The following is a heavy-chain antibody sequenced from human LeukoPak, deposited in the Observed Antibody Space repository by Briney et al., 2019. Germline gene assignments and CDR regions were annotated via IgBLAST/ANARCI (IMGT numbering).Heavy chain of an antibody. CDR2: ISWNSGSI. D-gene: IGHD4-17*01. Sequence: TGGSLRISCAASGFTFDDYAMHWVRQGPGKGLDWVSGISWNSGSIGYADSVKGRFTISRDNAKNSLYLQMNSLRAEDTALYYCAKGSATVTTVGGFDYWGQGTLVTVSS. CDR1: GFTFDDYA. J-gene: IGHJ4*02. V-gene: IGHV3-9*01. CDR3: AKGSATVTTVGGFDY.